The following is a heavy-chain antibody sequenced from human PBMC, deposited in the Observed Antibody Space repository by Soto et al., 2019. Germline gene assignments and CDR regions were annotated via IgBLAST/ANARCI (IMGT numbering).Heavy chain of an antibody. CDR2: ISGSGGST. V-gene: IGHV3-23*01. CDR1: GFTLSSYA. Sequence: GGSLRLSCSASGFTLSSYAMNWVRQAPGKGLEWVSAISGSGGSTYYADSVKGRFTISRDSSKNTLYLQMNSLRAEDTAVYYCAKGNSWSPALVLDIWGQGTMVTVSS. D-gene: IGHD1-7*01. J-gene: IGHJ3*02. CDR3: AKGNSWSPALVLDI.